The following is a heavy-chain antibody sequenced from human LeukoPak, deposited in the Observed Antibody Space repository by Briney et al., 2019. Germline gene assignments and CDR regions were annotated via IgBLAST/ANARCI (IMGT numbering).Heavy chain of an antibody. J-gene: IGHJ6*03. V-gene: IGHV4-59*01. Sequence: SETLSLTCTVSGGSISSYYWSWIRQPPGKGLEWIGYIYYSGSTNYNPSLKSRVTISVDTSKNQFSLKLSSVTAADTAVYYCARDARYCSGGSCYPENYYYYYMDVWGKGTTVTISS. CDR1: GGSISSYY. CDR3: ARDARYCSGGSCYPENYYYYYMDV. D-gene: IGHD2-15*01. CDR2: IYYSGST.